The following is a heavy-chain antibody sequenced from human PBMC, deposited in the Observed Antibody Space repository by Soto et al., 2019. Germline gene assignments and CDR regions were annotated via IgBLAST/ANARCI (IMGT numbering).Heavy chain of an antibody. J-gene: IGHJ4*02. Sequence: QVQLQESGPGLVKPSETLSLTCTVSGGSVSSGSYYWSWIRQPPGKGLECIGYIYYSGSTNYNPSPKRRLTISVDTSKNQFSLKLSSVTAADTAVYYCARVSSSWGLVNYFDYWGQGTLVTVSS. D-gene: IGHD6-13*01. V-gene: IGHV4-61*01. CDR2: IYYSGST. CDR3: ARVSSSWGLVNYFDY. CDR1: GGSVSSGSYY.